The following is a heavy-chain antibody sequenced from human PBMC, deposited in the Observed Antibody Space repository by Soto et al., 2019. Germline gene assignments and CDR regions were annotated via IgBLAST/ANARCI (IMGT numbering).Heavy chain of an antibody. CDR1: VGSISSYY. J-gene: IGHJ4*02. CDR3: ARFFRGSATYYFDY. Sequence: SETLSLTCTVSVGSISSYYWSLIRQPPGKGLEWIGYIYYSGSTNYNPSLKSRVTISVDTSKNQLSLKLSSVTAADTAVYYCARFFRGSATYYFDYWGQGTMVTVSS. V-gene: IGHV4-59*01. CDR2: IYYSGST.